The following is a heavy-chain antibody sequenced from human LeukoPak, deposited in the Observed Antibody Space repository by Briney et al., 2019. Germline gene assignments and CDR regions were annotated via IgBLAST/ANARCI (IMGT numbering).Heavy chain of an antibody. J-gene: IGHJ4*02. CDR2: IYHSGST. D-gene: IGHD3-22*01. CDR1: GGSISSSSYY. CDR3: ARTAYDSSGNFFDY. Sequence: SSETLSLTCTVSGGSISSSSYYWGWIRQPPGKGLEWIGYIYHSGSTYYNPSLKSRVTISVDRSKNQFSLKLSSVTAADTAVYYCARTAYDSSGNFFDYWGQGALVTVSS. V-gene: IGHV4-39*07.